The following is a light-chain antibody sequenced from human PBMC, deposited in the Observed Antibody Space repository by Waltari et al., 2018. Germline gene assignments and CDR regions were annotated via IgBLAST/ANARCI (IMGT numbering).Light chain of an antibody. CDR3: NSYTSSSTWV. V-gene: IGLV2-14*01. CDR2: DVS. CDR1: SSAVGGYNY. Sequence: QSALTQPASVSGSPGQSITISCTGTSSAVGGYNYVSWYQQHPGKAPKLMIFDVSKRPSGVSKRFSVSKSGSTASLTISGLQAEDEADFYCNSYTSSSTWVFGGGTKLTVL. J-gene: IGLJ3*02.